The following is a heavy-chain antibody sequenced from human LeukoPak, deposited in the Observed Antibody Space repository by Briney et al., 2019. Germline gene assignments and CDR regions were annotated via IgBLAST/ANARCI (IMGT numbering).Heavy chain of an antibody. D-gene: IGHD3-10*01. CDR2: IYNSGTT. V-gene: IGHV4-34*01. Sequence: NASETLSLTCAVSGGPFSGYFWSWIRQSSGKGLEWIGEIYNSGTTNYNPSLNSRVTISEDTSKNQFYLNLSSVTAADTAVYYCARRYYYNLGGFPFDFWGQGTLVTVSS. CDR1: GGPFSGYF. J-gene: IGHJ4*02. CDR3: ARRYYYNLGGFPFDF.